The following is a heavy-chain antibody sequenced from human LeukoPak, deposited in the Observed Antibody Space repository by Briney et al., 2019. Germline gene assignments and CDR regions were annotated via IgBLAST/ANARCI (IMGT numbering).Heavy chain of an antibody. CDR3: ARVRGYSNYV. Sequence: PSETLSLTCTVSGYSISTGYYWDWIRQPPGKGLEWIGTFYHGGSTYYNPSLKSRVTISVDTSKNQFSLNLTSVTAADTAVYYCARVRGYSNYVWGQGTLVTVSS. CDR2: FYHGGST. D-gene: IGHD4-11*01. J-gene: IGHJ4*02. CDR1: GYSISTGYY. V-gene: IGHV4-38-2*02.